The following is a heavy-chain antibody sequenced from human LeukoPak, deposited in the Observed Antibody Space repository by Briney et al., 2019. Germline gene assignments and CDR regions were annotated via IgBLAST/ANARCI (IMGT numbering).Heavy chain of an antibody. CDR3: AKDIRPKAPAMYYFDY. CDR2: ISGSI. CDR1: GFTFDDYA. J-gene: IGHJ4*02. V-gene: IGHV3-9*01. Sequence: GRSLRLSCAASGFTFDDYAMHWVRQAPGKGLEWVSGISGSIGYADSVKGRFTISRDNAKNSLYLQMNSLRAEDTALYYCAKDIRPKAPAMYYFDYWGQGTLVTVSS.